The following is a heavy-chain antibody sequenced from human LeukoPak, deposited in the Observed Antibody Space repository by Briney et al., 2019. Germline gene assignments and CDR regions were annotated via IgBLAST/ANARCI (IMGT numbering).Heavy chain of an antibody. CDR1: GFTFSSYA. CDR2: ISYDGSNK. J-gene: IGHJ4*02. D-gene: IGHD5-24*01. V-gene: IGHV3-30-3*01. CDR3: ARAPYGYNLFIFDY. Sequence: GGSLRLSCAASGFTFSSYAMHWVRQAPGKGLEWVAVISYDGSNKYYADSVKGRFTISRDNSKNTLYLQMNSLRAEDTAVYYCARAPYGYNLFIFDYWGQGTLVTVSS.